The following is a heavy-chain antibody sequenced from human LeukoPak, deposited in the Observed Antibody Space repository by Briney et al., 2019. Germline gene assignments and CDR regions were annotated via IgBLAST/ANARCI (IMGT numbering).Heavy chain of an antibody. CDR3: ARSIQLWSKVDY. Sequence: ASVKVSCKASGYTFTGYYMHWVRQAPGQGLEWMGIINPSGGSTSYAQKFQDRVTMTRDMSTSTVYMELSSLRSEDTAVYYCARSIQLWSKVDYWGQGTLVTVSS. V-gene: IGHV1-46*01. D-gene: IGHD5-18*01. J-gene: IGHJ4*02. CDR1: GYTFTGYY. CDR2: INPSGGST.